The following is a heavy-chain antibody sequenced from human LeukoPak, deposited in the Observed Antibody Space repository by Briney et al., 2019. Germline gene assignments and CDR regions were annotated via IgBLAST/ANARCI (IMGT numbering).Heavy chain of an antibody. V-gene: IGHV3-23*01. CDR3: AKTYDILTGYYYYYYGMDV. D-gene: IGHD3-9*01. CDR1: GFTFSSYP. Sequence: QPGGSLRLSCEASGFTFSSYPMSWVRQAPGKGLEWVSAISGSGGSTYYADSVKGRFTISRDNSKNTLYLQMNSLRAEDTAVYYCAKTYDILTGYYYYYYGMDVWGQGTTVTVSS. J-gene: IGHJ6*02. CDR2: ISGSGGST.